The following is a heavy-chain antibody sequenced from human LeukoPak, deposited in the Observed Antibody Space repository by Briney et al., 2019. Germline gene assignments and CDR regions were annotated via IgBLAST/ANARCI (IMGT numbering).Heavy chain of an antibody. Sequence: GGSLRLSCAASGFTVSSNYMSWIRQAPGKGLEWVSYISSSGSTIYYADSVKGRFTISRDNAKNSLYLQMNSLRAEDTAVYYCARTGYCSGGSCRGMDVWGQGTTVTVSS. CDR2: ISSSGSTI. CDR1: GFTVSSNY. V-gene: IGHV3-11*01. J-gene: IGHJ6*02. D-gene: IGHD2-15*01. CDR3: ARTGYCSGGSCRGMDV.